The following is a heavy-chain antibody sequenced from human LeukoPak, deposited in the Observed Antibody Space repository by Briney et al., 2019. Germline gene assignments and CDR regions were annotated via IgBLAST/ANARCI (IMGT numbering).Heavy chain of an antibody. CDR2: MYYSGST. CDR1: GGSISAYF. D-gene: IGHD1-1*01. V-gene: IGHV4-59*08. J-gene: IGHJ3*02. Sequence: SETLSLTRTVSGGSISAYFWNWIRQPPGKGLEWIGYMYYSGSTNYNPSLKSRVTMSVDTSKTQFSLKLNSVTATDTAIYYCVRSVGMSGTNAFDIWGQGTMVTVSS. CDR3: VRSVGMSGTNAFDI.